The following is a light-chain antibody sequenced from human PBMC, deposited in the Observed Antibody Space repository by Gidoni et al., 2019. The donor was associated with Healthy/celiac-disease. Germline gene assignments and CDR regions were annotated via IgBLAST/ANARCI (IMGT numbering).Light chain of an antibody. J-gene: IGKJ4*01. V-gene: IGKV4-1*01. Sequence: DIVMNQSPDSLAVSLGERANINCKSSQSVLYSPNNKNYLAWYQQKPGQPPRLLMYWASTRESGVPDRFSGSGSGTDFTLTISSLQSEDVAVYYCQQYYSSPLTFGGGTKVEIK. CDR3: QQYYSSPLT. CDR2: WAS. CDR1: QSVLYSPNNKNY.